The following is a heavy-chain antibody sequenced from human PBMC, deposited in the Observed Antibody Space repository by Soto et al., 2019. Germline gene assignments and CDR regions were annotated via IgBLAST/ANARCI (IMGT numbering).Heavy chain of an antibody. CDR3: ARSVEVVPAAPQAFDI. V-gene: IGHV1-8*01. D-gene: IGHD2-2*01. CDR1: GYTFTSYD. J-gene: IGHJ3*02. CDR2: MNPNSGNT. Sequence: QVQLVQSGAEVKKPGASVKVSCKASGYTFTSYDINWVRQATGQGLEWMGWMNPNSGNTGYAQKFQGRVTMTRNPSISTAYMELSRLRSEDTAVYYCARSVEVVPAAPQAFDIWGQGTMVTVSS.